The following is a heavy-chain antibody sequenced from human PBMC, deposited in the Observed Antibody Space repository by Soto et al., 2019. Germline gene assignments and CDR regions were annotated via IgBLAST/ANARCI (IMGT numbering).Heavy chain of an antibody. V-gene: IGHV3-23*01. Sequence: EVQLLESGGGLVQPGGSLRLSCAASGFTVSSYAMSWVRQAPGKGLEWDLAMSGSGGSTYYADSVKGLFTISRDNSKNTLYLQMNSLRAEDTAVYYCAKDLDSSSWYGANWFDPWGQGTLVTVSS. CDR2: MSGSGGST. J-gene: IGHJ5*02. CDR3: AKDLDSSSWYGANWFDP. CDR1: GFTVSSYA. D-gene: IGHD6-13*01.